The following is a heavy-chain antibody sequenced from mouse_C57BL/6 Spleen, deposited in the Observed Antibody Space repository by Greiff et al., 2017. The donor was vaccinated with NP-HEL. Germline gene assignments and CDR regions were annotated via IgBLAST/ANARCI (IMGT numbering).Heavy chain of an antibody. CDR2: IDPETGGT. Sequence: QVQLQQSGAELVRPGASVTLSCKASGYTFTDYEMHWVKQTPVHGLEWIGAIDPETGGTAYNQKFKGKAILTADKSSSTAYMELRSLTSEDSAVYYCTSDGYYEFAYWGKGTLVTVSA. CDR3: TSDGYYEFAY. J-gene: IGHJ3*01. CDR1: GYTFTDYE. V-gene: IGHV1-15*01. D-gene: IGHD2-3*01.